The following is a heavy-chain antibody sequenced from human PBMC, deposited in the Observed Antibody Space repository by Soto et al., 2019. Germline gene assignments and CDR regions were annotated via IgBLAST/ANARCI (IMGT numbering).Heavy chain of an antibody. CDR2: ISYDGSNK. D-gene: IGHD1-26*01. CDR1: GFTFSSYA. CDR3: ARDRGHTVGAPGY. Sequence: QVQLVESGGGVVQPGRSLRLSCAASGFTFSSYAMHWVRQAPGKGLEWVAVISYDGSNKYYADSVKGRFTISRDNSKNTLYLQMNSLRAEDTAVYYCARDRGHTVGAPGYWGQGTLVTVSS. V-gene: IGHV3-30-3*01. J-gene: IGHJ4*02.